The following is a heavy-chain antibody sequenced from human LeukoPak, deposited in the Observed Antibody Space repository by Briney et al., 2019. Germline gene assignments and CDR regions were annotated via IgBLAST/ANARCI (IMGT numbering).Heavy chain of an antibody. J-gene: IGHJ3*02. D-gene: IGHD1-26*01. CDR3: ARERGTAGGSIYVSAFDI. V-gene: IGHV3-48*01. CDR2: ISSSSTI. Sequence: PGGSLRLSCAASGFTFSSYSMNWVRQAPGKGLEWVSYISSSSTIYYADSVKGRFTISRDNAKNSLYLQMNSLRAEDTAVYYCARERGTAGGSIYVSAFDIWGQGTMVTVSS. CDR1: GFTFSSYS.